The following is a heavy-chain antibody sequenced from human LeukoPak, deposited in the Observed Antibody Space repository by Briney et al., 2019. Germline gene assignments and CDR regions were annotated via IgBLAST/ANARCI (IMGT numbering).Heavy chain of an antibody. J-gene: IGHJ4*02. CDR1: GGSFSGYY. CDR3: ARRLGQRWFGDPSSGHYYFDY. V-gene: IGHV4-34*01. D-gene: IGHD3-10*01. Sequence: SETLSLTCTVYGGSFSGYYWSWIRQSPGKGLEWIGEINHSGSTNYNPSLKSRVTISVDTSKNQFSLKLSSVTAADTAVYYCARRLGQRWFGDPSSGHYYFDYWGQGTLVTVSS. CDR2: INHSGST.